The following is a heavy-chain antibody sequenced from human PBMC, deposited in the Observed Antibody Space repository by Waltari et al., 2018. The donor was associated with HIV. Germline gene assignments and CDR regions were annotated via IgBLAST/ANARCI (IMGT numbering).Heavy chain of an antibody. Sequence: QVQLVQSGAEVKKPGASVKVSCKASGYPFTSYAMHWVRQAPGQRLEGMGWIKAGNGNTKYSQKFQGRVTITRDTSASTAYMELSSLRSEDTAVYYCARDLVSTAGTNYWGQGALVTVSS. J-gene: IGHJ4*02. CDR3: ARDLVSTAGTNY. CDR1: GYPFTSYA. V-gene: IGHV1-3*01. D-gene: IGHD6-19*01. CDR2: IKAGNGNT.